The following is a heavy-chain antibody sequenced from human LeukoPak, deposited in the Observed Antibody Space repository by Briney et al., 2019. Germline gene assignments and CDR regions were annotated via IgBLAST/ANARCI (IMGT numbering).Heavy chain of an antibody. CDR2: ISGSGGST. Sequence: PGGSLRLSCAASGFTVSSYAMSWVRQAPGKGLEWVSAISGSGGSTYYADSVKGRFTISRDNSKNTLYLQMNSLRAEDTAVYYCAKARIWFGELDYWGQGTLVTVSS. D-gene: IGHD3-10*01. J-gene: IGHJ4*02. V-gene: IGHV3-23*01. CDR3: AKARIWFGELDY. CDR1: GFTVSSYA.